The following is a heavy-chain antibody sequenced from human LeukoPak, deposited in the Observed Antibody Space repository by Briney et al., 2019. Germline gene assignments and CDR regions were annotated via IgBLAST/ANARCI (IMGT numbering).Heavy chain of an antibody. Sequence: GGSLRLSCAAPGFTFSTYAMSWVRQAPGKGLEWVSALASGASPSYADSVKGRFTISRDNSKNTLYLQLNSLTAEDTAVYYCARQLGYCSSGNCYFDSWGQGTLVTVSS. V-gene: IGHV3-23*01. CDR1: GFTFSTYA. D-gene: IGHD2-2*01. CDR3: ARQLGYCSSGNCYFDS. J-gene: IGHJ4*02. CDR2: LASGASP.